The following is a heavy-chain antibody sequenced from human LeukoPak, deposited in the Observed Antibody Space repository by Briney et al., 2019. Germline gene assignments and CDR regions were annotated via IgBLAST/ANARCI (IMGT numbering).Heavy chain of an antibody. D-gene: IGHD3-22*01. Sequence: SETLSLTCSVSGGSIGSGIYSWSWIRQPPGKGLEWIGYIFHTGSTSYNPSLKSRVTISVDTSKNQFSLKLSSVTVANTAMYYCVRDGDYYDSGGYGNIWGQGTLVTVSS. J-gene: IGHJ4*02. V-gene: IGHV4-30-2*01. CDR1: GGSIGSGIYS. CDR2: IFHTGST. CDR3: VRDGDYYDSGGYGNI.